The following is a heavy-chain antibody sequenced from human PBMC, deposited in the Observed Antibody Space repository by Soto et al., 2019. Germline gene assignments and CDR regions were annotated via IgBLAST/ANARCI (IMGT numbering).Heavy chain of an antibody. J-gene: IGHJ1*01. V-gene: IGHV4-39*01. CDR3: ARHGSY. CDR2: IYFSGKT. Sequence: QLPLQESGPGLVKPSETLSLICTVSGFSISSSSYYWGWIRQTPGKGLEWIGTIYFSGKTYSNPSLTSRLTISVDRSKNTFTLHLTYMPAADTAVYYCARHGSYWGPGTLVTVSS. CDR1: GFSISSSSYY.